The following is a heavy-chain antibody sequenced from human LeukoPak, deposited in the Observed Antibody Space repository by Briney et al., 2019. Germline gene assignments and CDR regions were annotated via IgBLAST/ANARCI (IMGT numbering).Heavy chain of an antibody. CDR3: ARERFHGSGAPKFDY. CDR2: ISISTTSI. J-gene: IGHJ4*02. CDR1: GFTFSSYT. V-gene: IGHV3-21*01. Sequence: GGSLRLSCAASGFTFSSYTMNWVRQAPGKGLELVSSISISTTSIYYADSVKGRFTISRDNTKNSLYLQMNSLRVEDTAVYYCARERFHGSGAPKFDYWGQGTLVTVSS. D-gene: IGHD3-10*01.